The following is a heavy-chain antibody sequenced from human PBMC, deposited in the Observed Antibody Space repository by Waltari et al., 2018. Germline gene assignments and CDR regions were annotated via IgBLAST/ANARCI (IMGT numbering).Heavy chain of an antibody. V-gene: IGHV4-39*07. D-gene: IGHD5-18*01. Sequence: QLQLQESGPGLVKPSETLSLTCTVSGGSSSSSSYYWGWIRQPPGRGLEWIGSIYYSGSTYYNPSLKSRVTISVDTSKNQFSLKLSSVTAADTAVYYCARQAQAYSYGFDYWGQGTLVTVSS. CDR3: ARQAQAYSYGFDY. CDR2: IYYSGST. J-gene: IGHJ4*02. CDR1: GGSSSSSSYY.